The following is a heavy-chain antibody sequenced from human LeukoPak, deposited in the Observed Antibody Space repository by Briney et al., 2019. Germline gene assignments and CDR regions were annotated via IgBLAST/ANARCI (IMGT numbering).Heavy chain of an antibody. CDR1: GGSISSSSYY. CDR2: IYYSGST. Sequence: PSETMSLTCTVSGGSISSSSYYWGWIRQPPGEGLEWIGHIYYSGSTNYNNSLKSRVTISIDTSKNQFSLKLSSVTAADTAVYYCARDSGSGTYYWGQGTLVTVSS. V-gene: IGHV4-61*01. J-gene: IGHJ4*02. D-gene: IGHD6-19*01. CDR3: ARDSGSGTYY.